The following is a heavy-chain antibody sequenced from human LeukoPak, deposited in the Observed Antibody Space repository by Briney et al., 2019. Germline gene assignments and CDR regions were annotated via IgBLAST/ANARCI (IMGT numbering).Heavy chain of an antibody. CDR1: GDSISSVGYY. CDR3: ARLHNGSARPY. Sequence: SETLSLTCTVSGDSISSVGYYWTWVRQLPGKGLEWIGYMYYTGNTYNNPSLKSRITISRDTSRNQFSLQLTSVTAADTAVYYCARLHNGSARPYWGQGTLVAVSS. D-gene: IGHD3-10*01. CDR2: MYYTGNT. V-gene: IGHV4-31*03. J-gene: IGHJ4*02.